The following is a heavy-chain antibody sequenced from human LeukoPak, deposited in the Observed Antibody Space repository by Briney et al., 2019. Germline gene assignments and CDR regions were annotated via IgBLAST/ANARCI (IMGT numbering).Heavy chain of an antibody. CDR1: GYTFTSYG. CDR3: ARVSATVESFDP. D-gene: IGHD4-11*01. J-gene: IGHJ5*02. V-gene: IGHV1-18*01. CDR2: ISACNGNT. Sequence: ASVKVSCKASGYTFTSYGISRVRQAPGQGLEWMGWISACNGNTNYAQKLQGRVTMTTDTSTSTAYMELRSLRSDDTAVYYCARVSATVESFDPWGQGTLVTVSS.